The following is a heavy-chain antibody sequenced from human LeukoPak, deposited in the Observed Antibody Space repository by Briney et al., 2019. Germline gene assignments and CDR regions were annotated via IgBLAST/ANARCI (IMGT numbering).Heavy chain of an antibody. J-gene: IGHJ6*03. CDR2: IYYSGST. CDR1: GGSISSYS. V-gene: IGHV4-59*01. Sequence: SETLSLTCTVSGGSISSYSWSWIRQPPGKGLEWIGYIYYSGSTNYNSSLKSRVTISVDTSKNQFSLKLSSVTAADTAVYYCARRYGDYVWDYYYTDVWGKGTTVTVSS. CDR3: ARRYGDYVWDYYYTDV. D-gene: IGHD4-17*01.